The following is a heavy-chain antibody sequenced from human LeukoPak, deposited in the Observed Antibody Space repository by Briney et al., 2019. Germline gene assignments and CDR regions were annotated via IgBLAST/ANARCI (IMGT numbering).Heavy chain of an antibody. D-gene: IGHD3-3*01. CDR3: AKVNTIFEVPGRYMDV. CDR2: ISGSGGST. CDR1: GFTFSSYA. V-gene: IGHV3-23*01. J-gene: IGHJ6*03. Sequence: PGGSLRLSCAASGFTFSSYAMSWVRQAPGKGLEWVSAISGSGGSTYYADSVKGRFTISRDNSKNTLYLQMNSLRAEDTAVYYCAKVNTIFEVPGRYMDVWGKGTTVTVSS.